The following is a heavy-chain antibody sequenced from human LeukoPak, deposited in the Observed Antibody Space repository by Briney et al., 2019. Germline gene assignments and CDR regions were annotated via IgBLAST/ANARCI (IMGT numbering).Heavy chain of an antibody. J-gene: IGHJ4*02. CDR2: IRSKAYGGTT. CDR1: GFTFGDYV. Sequence: GGSLRLSCTTSGFTFGDYVMSWFRQVPGKGLEWVGFIRSKAYGGTTDYAASVKGRFTISRDDSKSIAYLQMDSLKIEDTAVYYCSRDRRGMTTVTTYWGQGTLVTVSS. V-gene: IGHV3-49*03. CDR3: SRDRRGMTTVTTY. D-gene: IGHD4-17*01.